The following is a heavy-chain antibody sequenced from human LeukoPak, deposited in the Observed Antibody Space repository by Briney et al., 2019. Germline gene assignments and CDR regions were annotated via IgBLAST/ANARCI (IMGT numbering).Heavy chain of an antibody. D-gene: IGHD4-17*01. CDR1: GYSFTSYW. CDR2: IYPGDSDT. J-gene: IGHJ4*02. Sequence: GESLKISCKGSGYSFTSYWIGWVRQMPGKDLEWMGIIYPGDSDTRYSPSFQGQVTISADKSISTAYLQWSSLKASDTAVYYCARPYGDSLGQFDYWGQGTLVTVSS. V-gene: IGHV5-51*01. CDR3: ARPYGDSLGQFDY.